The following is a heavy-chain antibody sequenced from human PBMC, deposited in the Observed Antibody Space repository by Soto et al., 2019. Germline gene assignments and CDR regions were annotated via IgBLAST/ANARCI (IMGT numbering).Heavy chain of an antibody. D-gene: IGHD3-10*01. J-gene: IGHJ4*02. V-gene: IGHV3-30*18. CDR1: IFVFSDFG. CDR2: LSYDESNT. Sequence: QVQLVESGGGVVQPGRSLRLSCAASIFVFSDFGMHWVRQAPGKGLEWVAALSYDESNTYYADSMKGRFTISRDISKNTLYLQINSLRAEDTAVYYCAKSGRECSRSPDYWGQGTLLTVSS. CDR3: AKSGRECSRSPDY.